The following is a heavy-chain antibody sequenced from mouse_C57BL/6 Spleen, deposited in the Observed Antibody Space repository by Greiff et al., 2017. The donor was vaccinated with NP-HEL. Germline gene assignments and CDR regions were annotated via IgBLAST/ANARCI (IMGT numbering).Heavy chain of an antibody. CDR1: GYTFTDYY. V-gene: IGHV1-19*01. J-gene: IGHJ4*01. Sequence: EVQLQQSGPVLVKPGASVKMSCKASGYTFTDYYMNWVKQSHGKSLEWIGVINPYNGGTSYNQKVKGKATLTVDKSSSTAYMELNSLTSEDSAVYYCARRGLDYYAMDYWGQGTSVTVSS. CDR3: ARRGLDYYAMDY. CDR2: INPYNGGT.